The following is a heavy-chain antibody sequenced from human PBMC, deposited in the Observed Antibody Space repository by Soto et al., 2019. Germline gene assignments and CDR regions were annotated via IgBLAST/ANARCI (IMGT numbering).Heavy chain of an antibody. CDR2: AYSSGTT. D-gene: IGHD2-2*01. CDR3: ARDIGSYAYAEGY. CDR1: GGSINSYW. J-gene: IGHJ4*02. V-gene: IGHV4-4*07. Sequence: SETLSLTCSVSGGSINSYWWSWIRQPAGKGLEWIGRAYSSGTTDYNPSLNSRATMSVETSKNQFSLKLTSVTAADTAVYYCARDIGSYAYAEGYWGQGIQVTVSS.